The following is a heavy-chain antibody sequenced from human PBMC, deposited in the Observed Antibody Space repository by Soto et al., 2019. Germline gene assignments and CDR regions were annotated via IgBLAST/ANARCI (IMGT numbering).Heavy chain of an antibody. J-gene: IGHJ4*02. V-gene: IGHV3-30*18. D-gene: IGHD2-15*01. Sequence: PGGSLRLSCAASGFTFSSYGMHWVRQAPGKGLEWVAVISYDGSNKYYADSVKGRFTISRDNSKNTLSLQMNSLTAEDTAVYFCAKRRGAGGHFDYWGQGALVTVSS. CDR1: GFTFSSYG. CDR2: ISYDGSNK. CDR3: AKRRGAGGHFDY.